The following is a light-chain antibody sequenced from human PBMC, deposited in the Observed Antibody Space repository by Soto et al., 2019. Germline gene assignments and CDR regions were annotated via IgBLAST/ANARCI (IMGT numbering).Light chain of an antibody. CDR1: SSNIGAGYD. J-gene: IGLJ2*01. Sequence: QSVLTQPPSVSGAPGQRVTISCTGSSSNIGAGYDVHWYQQLPGTAPKLLIYGNSNRPSGVPDRFSGSKSGTSASLAITGLQAEDGADYYRQSYDSSLGGLVFGGGTKLTVL. CDR2: GNS. V-gene: IGLV1-40*01. CDR3: QSYDSSLGGLV.